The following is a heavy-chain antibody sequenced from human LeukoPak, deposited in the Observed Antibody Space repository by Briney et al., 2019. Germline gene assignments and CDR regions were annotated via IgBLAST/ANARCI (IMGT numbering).Heavy chain of an antibody. CDR3: ARDVWADTAMVPYYYYYGMDV. CDR2: IKQDGSEK. D-gene: IGHD5-18*01. Sequence: GESLRLSCAASGFTFSSYWMSWVRQAPGKGLEWVANIKQDGSEKYYVDSVKGRFTISRDNAKNSLYLQMNSLRAEDTAVYYCARDVWADTAMVPYYYYYGMDVWGQGTTVTVSS. CDR1: GFTFSSYW. J-gene: IGHJ6*02. V-gene: IGHV3-7*01.